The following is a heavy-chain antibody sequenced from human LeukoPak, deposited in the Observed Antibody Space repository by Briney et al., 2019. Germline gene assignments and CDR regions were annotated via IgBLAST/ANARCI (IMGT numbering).Heavy chain of an antibody. CDR1: GDSVSYDNW. CDR3: ARHHYFALAY. V-gene: IGHV4-4*02. CDR2: THHSGSS. J-gene: IGHJ4*02. Sequence: PSETLSLTCAVSGDSVSYDNWWSWVRQPPGKGLEWIGETHHSGSSNYNPSLKSRVTVSVDKSKNQVSLSLTSVTAADTAVYYCARHHYFALAYWGQGTLVTVSS. D-gene: IGHD2-21*01.